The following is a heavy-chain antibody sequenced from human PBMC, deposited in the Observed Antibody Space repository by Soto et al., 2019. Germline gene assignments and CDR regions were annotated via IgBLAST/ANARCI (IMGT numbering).Heavy chain of an antibody. J-gene: IGHJ4*02. D-gene: IGHD3-9*01. CDR2: ISGTASRT. CDR3: ATSFRYFDN. CDR1: GFTPTTTP. V-gene: IGHV3-23*01. Sequence: PGWSLRLSCACSGFTPTTTPLSWVRQPPGKGLEWVTTISGTASRTYYVDSVKGRFFISRDSSKNTVTLQMNNLTLDDTAVYYCATSFRYFDNWGQGTRVTVSS.